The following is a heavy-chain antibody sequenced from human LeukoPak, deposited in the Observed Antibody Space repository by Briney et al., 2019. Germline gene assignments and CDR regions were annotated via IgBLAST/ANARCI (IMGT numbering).Heavy chain of an antibody. CDR1: GYSFTSYW. CDR3: ARLGVDSSGPYYFDY. D-gene: IGHD3-22*01. J-gene: IGHJ4*02. CDR2: FDPSDSYT. V-gene: IGHV5-10-1*01. Sequence: RESLKISCKGSGYSFTSYWISWVHQLPGKGLELMGWFDPSDSYTNYSPSFQGHVTISADKYISTAYLQWSSLKASDTAMYYCARLGVDSSGPYYFDYWGQGTLVTVSS.